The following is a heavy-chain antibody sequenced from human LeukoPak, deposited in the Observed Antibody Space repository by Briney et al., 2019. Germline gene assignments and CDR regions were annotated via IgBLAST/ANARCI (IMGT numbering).Heavy chain of an antibody. CDR3: AKEIVSCSGGSCYPTFDY. CDR2: ISGSGGST. CDR1: GFTFSSYA. Sequence: GGSLRLSCAASGFTFSSYAMGWVRQAPGKGLEWVSAISGSGGSTYYADSVKGRFTISRDNSKNTLYLQMNSLRAEDTAVYYCAKEIVSCSGGSCYPTFDYWGQGTLVTVSS. D-gene: IGHD2-15*01. V-gene: IGHV3-23*01. J-gene: IGHJ4*02.